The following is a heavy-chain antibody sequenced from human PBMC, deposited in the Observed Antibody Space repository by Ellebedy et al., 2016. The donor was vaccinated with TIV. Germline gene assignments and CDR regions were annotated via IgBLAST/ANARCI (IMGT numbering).Heavy chain of an antibody. Sequence: ASVKVSCXASGGTFSSYAISWVRQAPGQGLEWMGWINPNGGGTNYAQKFQGWVTMTRDTSISTAYMELSRLRSDDTAVYYCVGSGYVDYWGQGTLVTVSS. J-gene: IGHJ4*02. V-gene: IGHV1-2*04. CDR2: INPNGGGT. CDR3: VGSGYVDY. CDR1: GGTFSSYA. D-gene: IGHD2-15*01.